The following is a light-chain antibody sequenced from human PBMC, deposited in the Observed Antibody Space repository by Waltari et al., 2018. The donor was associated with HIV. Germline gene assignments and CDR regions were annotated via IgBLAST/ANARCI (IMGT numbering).Light chain of an antibody. J-gene: IGKJ2*01. Sequence: TQSPLSLSVTVGQPAAISCKSNQSLAFRDGTSYLFWYHQRPDHPPRRLLYQVSHRDSGVPGRITGSGSDTDFTLRISRVEAEDAGFYFCMQATSWPHTFGQRTELQI. CDR3: MQATSWPHT. CDR2: QVS. V-gene: IGKV2-30*01. CDR1: QSLAFRDGTSY.